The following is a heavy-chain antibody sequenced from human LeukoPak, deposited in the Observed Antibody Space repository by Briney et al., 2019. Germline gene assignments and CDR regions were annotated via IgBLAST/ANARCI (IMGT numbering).Heavy chain of an antibody. CDR3: ASTTDILGYCSSTSCAFDY. Sequence: TGGSLRLSCAASGFTFSSYAMSWVRQAPGKGLEWVSAISGSGGSTYYADSVKGRFTISRDNSKNTLYLQMNSLRAEDTAVYYCASTTDILGYCSSTSCAFDYWGQGTLVTVSS. D-gene: IGHD2-2*01. CDR2: ISGSGGST. V-gene: IGHV3-23*01. J-gene: IGHJ4*02. CDR1: GFTFSSYA.